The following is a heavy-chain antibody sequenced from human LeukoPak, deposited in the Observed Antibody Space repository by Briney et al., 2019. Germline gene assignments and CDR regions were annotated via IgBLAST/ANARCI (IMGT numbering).Heavy chain of an antibody. CDR2: INHSGSN. D-gene: IGHD6-13*01. V-gene: IGHV4-34*01. J-gene: IGHJ4*02. Sequence: PSETLSLTCAVYGGSFSGYYWSWIRQPPGKGLEWIGEINHSGSNNYNPSLKSRVTISVDTSKNQFSLKLSSVTAADTAVYYCARGRPHVAAAGTQVYFDYWGQGTLVTVSS. CDR3: ARGRPHVAAAGTQVYFDY. CDR1: GGSFSGYY.